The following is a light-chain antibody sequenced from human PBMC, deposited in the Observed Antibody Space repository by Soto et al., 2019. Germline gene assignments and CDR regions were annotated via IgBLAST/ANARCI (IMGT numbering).Light chain of an antibody. CDR2: DAS. CDR3: QHYNTYSWT. CDR1: QSIASW. V-gene: IGKV1-5*01. J-gene: IGKJ1*01. Sequence: DIQMTQSPSTLSASVGDRVTITCRASQSIASWLAWYQQKPGKAPKLLIYDASSLESGVPSSFSGSGSGTEFTLTISRLQPDDFATYYCQHYNTYSWTFGQGTKVEI.